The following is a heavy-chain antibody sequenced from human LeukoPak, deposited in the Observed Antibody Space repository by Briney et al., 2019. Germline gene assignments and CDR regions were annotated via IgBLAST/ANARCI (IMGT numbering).Heavy chain of an antibody. J-gene: IGHJ4*02. Sequence: ASVKVSCKASGHTSTTYAIHWVRQAPGQGLEWMGWINAGNGNIKYSQKFQGRVTITRDTSASTVYMELSSLRSEDTAVYYCARMAAAGSTPFDYWGQGTLVTVSS. CDR1: GHTSTTYA. D-gene: IGHD6-13*01. V-gene: IGHV1-3*01. CDR2: INAGNGNI. CDR3: ARMAAAGSTPFDY.